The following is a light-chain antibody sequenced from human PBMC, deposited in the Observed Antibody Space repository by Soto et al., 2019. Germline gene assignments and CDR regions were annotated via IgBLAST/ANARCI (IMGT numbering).Light chain of an antibody. CDR1: SSDVGGYNY. CDR3: SSYTTSRTSV. CDR2: DVS. Sequence: QCVRTQPASVSGAPGQSSTISCTGTSSDVGGYNYVSWYQQHPGKAPKLMIYDVSNRPSGVSNRFSGSKSGNTASLTISGLQAEDEADYYCSSYTTSRTSVFGTGTKSPS. V-gene: IGLV2-14*01. J-gene: IGLJ1*01.